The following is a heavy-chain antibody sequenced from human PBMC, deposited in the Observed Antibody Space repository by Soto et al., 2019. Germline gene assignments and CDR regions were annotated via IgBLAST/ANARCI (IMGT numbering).Heavy chain of an antibody. D-gene: IGHD4-17*01. CDR3: ARDGHRGGHYAGDDFDI. V-gene: IGHV3-33*07. CDR2: IFYDGSNK. J-gene: IGHJ3*02. Sequence: HPGGSLRLSCAASGFTFSSYGMYWVRQAPGKGLEWVAVIFYDGSNKDYADSVKGRFTVSRDNSKNMLYLQMNSLRVEDTAVYYCARDGHRGGHYAGDDFDIWGKGTKVNVSS. CDR1: GFTFSSYG.